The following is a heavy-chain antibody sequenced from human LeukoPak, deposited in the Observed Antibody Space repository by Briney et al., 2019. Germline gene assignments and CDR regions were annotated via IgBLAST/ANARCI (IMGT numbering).Heavy chain of an antibody. CDR1: GFIFSSYA. V-gene: IGHV3-23*01. Sequence: GGSLRLSCAASGFIFSSYAMSWVRQAPGKGLERVSGISGSGGSTYYADSVKGRFTISRDNSKNTLYLQMNSLRAEDTAVYYCAKDQERYYYYGMDVWGQGTTVTVSS. J-gene: IGHJ6*02. CDR2: ISGSGGST. CDR3: AKDQERYYYYGMDV.